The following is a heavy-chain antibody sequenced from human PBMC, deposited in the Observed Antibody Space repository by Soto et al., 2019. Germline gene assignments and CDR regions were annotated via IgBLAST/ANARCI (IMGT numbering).Heavy chain of an antibody. CDR2: TRNKANSYTT. D-gene: IGHD2-8*01. CDR3: ARSLMVYAIFPYYYGMDV. Sequence: PGGSLRLSCAASGFTFSDDYMDWVRQAPGKGLEWVGRTRNKANSYTTEYAASVKGRFTISRDDSKNSLYLQMNSLKTEDTAVYYCARSLMVYAIFPYYYGMDVWGQGTTVTVSS. V-gene: IGHV3-72*01. CDR1: GFTFSDDY. J-gene: IGHJ6*02.